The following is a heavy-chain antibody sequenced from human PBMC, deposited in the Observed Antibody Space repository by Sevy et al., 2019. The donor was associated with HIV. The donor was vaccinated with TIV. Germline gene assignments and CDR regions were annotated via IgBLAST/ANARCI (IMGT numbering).Heavy chain of an antibody. CDR3: AVGYCSGGSCSFDY. V-gene: IGHV1-2*06. CDR1: GYTFTGYY. CDR2: VNPNGGGT. Sequence: ASVKVSCKASGYTFTGYYMHWVRQAPGQGLEWMGRVNPNGGGTNYAQKFQGRVTMTRDTSISTAYMELSRLRSDDTAVYYCAVGYCSGGSCSFDYWGQGTLVTVSS. D-gene: IGHD2-15*01. J-gene: IGHJ4*02.